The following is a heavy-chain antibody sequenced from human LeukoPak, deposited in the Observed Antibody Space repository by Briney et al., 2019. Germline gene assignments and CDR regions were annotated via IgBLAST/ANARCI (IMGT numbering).Heavy chain of an antibody. J-gene: IGHJ6*02. V-gene: IGHV4-39*01. Sequence: PSETLSLTCTVSGGSISSGNYYWAWICQPPGKGLEYIGTMYYSGSTFSNPSLMSRITMSVDTSKNQFSLKLSSVTAADTAVYYCARRGYYYDVDVWGQGTTVIVSS. CDR1: GGSISSGNYY. CDR2: MYYSGST. CDR3: ARRGYYYDVDV.